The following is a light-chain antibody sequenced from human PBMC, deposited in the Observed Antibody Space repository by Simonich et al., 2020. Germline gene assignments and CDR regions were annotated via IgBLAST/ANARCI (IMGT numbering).Light chain of an antibody. CDR3: QQYNNWPPLT. Sequence: EIVMTQSPATLSGSPGERATLSCRASQRVSSNLAWDQQKPGQAPRLLIYGASTRATGIPARFSGSGSGTEFTLTISSMQSEDFAVYYCQQYNNWPPLTFGGGTKVEIK. CDR1: QRVSSN. V-gene: IGKV3-15*01. J-gene: IGKJ4*01. CDR2: GAS.